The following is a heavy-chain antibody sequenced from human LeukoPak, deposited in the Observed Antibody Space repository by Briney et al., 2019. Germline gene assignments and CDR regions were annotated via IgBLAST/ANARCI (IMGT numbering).Heavy chain of an antibody. CDR3: AREVHTGYSSGWGDSRIDY. J-gene: IGHJ4*02. CDR1: GFTFSSYA. V-gene: IGHV3-30-3*01. D-gene: IGHD6-19*01. Sequence: GRSLRLSCAASGFTFSSYAMHWVRQAPGKGLEWVAVISYDGSNKYYADSVKGRFTISRDNSKNTLYLQMDSLRAEDTAVYYCAREVHTGYSSGWGDSRIDYWGQGTLVTVSS. CDR2: ISYDGSNK.